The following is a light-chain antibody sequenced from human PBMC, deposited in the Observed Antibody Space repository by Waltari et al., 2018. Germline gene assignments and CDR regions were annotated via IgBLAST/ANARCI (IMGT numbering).Light chain of an antibody. J-gene: IGKJ2*01. Sequence: DIVLTQSPAPLSLSPGERATHSCRASQSINIYLAWYHQKPGQAPRLPIFEASKRATGIPPRFSGSGSGTDFTLTISSLEPEDFAVYYCQQRDTFGQGTKLEIK. CDR1: QSINIY. V-gene: IGKV3-11*01. CDR2: EAS. CDR3: QQRDT.